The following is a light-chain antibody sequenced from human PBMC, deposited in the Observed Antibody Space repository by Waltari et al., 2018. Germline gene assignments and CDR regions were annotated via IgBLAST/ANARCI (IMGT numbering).Light chain of an antibody. J-gene: IGKJ4*01. CDR1: QGIRSW. CDR2: ATS. CDR3: QQGNDFPLT. Sequence: DIQMTQSPPSVSASVGDRVTITCRASQGIRSWLSWYQQKPGKAPKLLIYATSNLQSGVPSRFSGSGSGTEFTLTISSLQPEDVATYYCQQGNDFPLTFGGGTKVEI. V-gene: IGKV1-12*01.